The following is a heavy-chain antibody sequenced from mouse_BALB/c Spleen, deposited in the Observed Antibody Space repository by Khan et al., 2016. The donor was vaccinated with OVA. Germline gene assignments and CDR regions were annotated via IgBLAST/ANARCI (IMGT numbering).Heavy chain of an antibody. Sequence: EVELVESGGGLVQPGGSLKVSCAASGFTFSNYAMSWVRQTPEKRLEWVATISSGGSFTYYPDSVQGRFTISRDNAKNTLYHQMGSLRSEDTAMYYCARTPGYYGSNYFDYWGQGTSLTASS. CDR1: GFTFSNYA. CDR2: ISSGGSFT. J-gene: IGHJ2*02. D-gene: IGHD1-1*01. CDR3: ARTPGYYGSNYFDY. V-gene: IGHV5-9-3*01.